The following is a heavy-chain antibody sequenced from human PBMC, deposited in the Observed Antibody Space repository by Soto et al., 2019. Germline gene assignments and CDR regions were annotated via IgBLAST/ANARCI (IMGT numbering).Heavy chain of an antibody. J-gene: IGHJ4*02. CDR1: GYSFTSYW. Sequence: GESLKISCKGSGYSFTSYWIGWVRQMPGKGLEWMGIIYPGDSDTRYSPSFQGQVTISADKSISTAYLQWSSLKASDTAMYYCAISGLYDFWSGYYFDYWGQGTLVTVSS. CDR3: AISGLYDFWSGYYFDY. CDR2: IYPGDSDT. D-gene: IGHD3-3*01. V-gene: IGHV5-51*01.